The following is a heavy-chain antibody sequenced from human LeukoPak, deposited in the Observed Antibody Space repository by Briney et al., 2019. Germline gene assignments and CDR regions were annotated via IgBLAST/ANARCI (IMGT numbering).Heavy chain of an antibody. D-gene: IGHD6-13*01. V-gene: IGHV3-9*01. CDR3: AKDISAGVSAAGDY. CDR1: GFTFDDYA. Sequence: HPGGSLRLSCAASGFTFDDYAMHWVRQAPGKGLEWVSGISWNSGSIGYADSVKGRFTISRDNAKNSLYLQMNSLRAEDTALYYCAKDISAGVSAAGDYWGQGTLVTVSS. J-gene: IGHJ4*02. CDR2: ISWNSGSI.